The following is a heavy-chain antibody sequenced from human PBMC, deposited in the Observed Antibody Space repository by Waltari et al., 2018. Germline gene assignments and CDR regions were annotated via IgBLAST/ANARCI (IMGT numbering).Heavy chain of an antibody. CDR2: SKNKAGNYNT. V-gene: IGHV3-72*01. Sequence: EVQLDESGGGLVQPGGSLRLSCAASGFALSGHHVDWLRQAPGKGLELIGSSKNKAGNYNTDYAEYLKGRFTISRDPSKNSLYLQMNSLKIEDTAVYYCARDHSGERDWGQGTLVTVSS. D-gene: IGHD3-10*01. CDR1: GFALSGHH. CDR3: ARDHSGERD. J-gene: IGHJ4*02.